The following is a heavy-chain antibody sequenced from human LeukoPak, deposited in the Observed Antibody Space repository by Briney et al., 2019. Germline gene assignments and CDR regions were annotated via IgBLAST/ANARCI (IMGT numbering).Heavy chain of an antibody. D-gene: IGHD3-22*01. CDR1: GGSISSSSYY. CDR3: ARTRNYYDSSGYYRGTFDP. CDR2: INHSGST. Sequence: PSETLSLTCTVSGGSISSSSYYWGWIRQPPGKGLEWIGEINHSGSTNYNPSLKSRVTISVDTSKNQFSLKLSSVTAADTAVYYCARTRNYYDSSGYYRGTFDPWGQGTLVTVSS. V-gene: IGHV4-39*07. J-gene: IGHJ5*02.